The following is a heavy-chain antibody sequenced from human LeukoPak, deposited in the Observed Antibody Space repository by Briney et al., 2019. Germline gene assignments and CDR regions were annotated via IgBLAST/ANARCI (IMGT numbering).Heavy chain of an antibody. V-gene: IGHV4-34*01. J-gene: IGHJ4*02. CDR1: GGSFSGYY. CDR3: ARVGRPYSSGWYIDY. Sequence: SETLTLTCAVYGGSFSGYYWSWIRQPPGKGLEWLGEINHSGSTNYNPSLKSRVTISVDTSKNQFSLKLSYVTAADTAVYYCARVGRPYSSGWYIDYWGQGTLVTVSS. D-gene: IGHD6-19*01. CDR2: INHSGST.